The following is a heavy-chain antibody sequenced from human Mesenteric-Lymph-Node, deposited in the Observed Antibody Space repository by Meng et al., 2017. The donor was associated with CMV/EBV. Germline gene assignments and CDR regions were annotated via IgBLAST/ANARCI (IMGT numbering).Heavy chain of an antibody. CDR2: IYHSGST. CDR3: ARDFPGGYAYYFDC. Sequence: SETLSLTCTVSGYSISSGYYWGWIRQPPGKGLEWIGSIYHSGSTYYNPSLKSRVTISVDTSKNQFSLKLSSVTVADTAVYFCARDFPGGYAYYFDCWGQGTLVTVSS. J-gene: IGHJ4*02. D-gene: IGHD5-12*01. CDR1: GYSISSGYY. V-gene: IGHV4-38-2*02.